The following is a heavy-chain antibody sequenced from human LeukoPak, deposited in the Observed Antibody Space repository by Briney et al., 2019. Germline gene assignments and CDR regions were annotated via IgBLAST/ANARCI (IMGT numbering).Heavy chain of an antibody. CDR3: AKGYGDYCSSTSCPYYFDY. V-gene: IGHV3-23*01. CDR1: GFTFSSYA. J-gene: IGHJ4*02. Sequence: GGSLRLSCAASGFTFSSYAMSWVRQAPGKGLEWVSAISGSGGSTYYADSVKGRFTISRDSSKNTLYLQMNSLRAEDTAVYYCAKGYGDYCSSTSCPYYFDYWGQGTLVTVSS. CDR2: ISGSGGST. D-gene: IGHD2-2*01.